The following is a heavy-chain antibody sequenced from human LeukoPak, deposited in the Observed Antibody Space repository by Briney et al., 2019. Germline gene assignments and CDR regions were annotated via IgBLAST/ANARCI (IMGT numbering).Heavy chain of an antibody. D-gene: IGHD5-18*01. Sequence: SETLSLTCTVSGNSISSYYWSWIRQPAGKGLEWIGRINTSGSSNYNPSLKSRVTISVDTSKNQFSLKLSSVTAADTAVYYCARVVKGGAMVSYYFDYWGQGTLVTVSS. CDR1: GNSISSYY. CDR2: INTSGSS. V-gene: IGHV4-4*07. J-gene: IGHJ4*02. CDR3: ARVVKGGAMVSYYFDY.